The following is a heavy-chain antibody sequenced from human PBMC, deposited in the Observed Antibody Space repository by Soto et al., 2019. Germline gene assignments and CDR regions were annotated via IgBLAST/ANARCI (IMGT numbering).Heavy chain of an antibody. CDR3: ARGIEYQGEYYDFWCGYYAEY. J-gene: IGHJ4*02. CDR1: GFTFSSYA. CDR2: ISYDGSNK. Sequence: QVQLVESGGGVVQPGRSLRLSCAASGFTFSSYAMHWVRQAPGKGLEWVAVISYDGSNKYYADSVKGRFTISRDTSKNTLYLQMNSVRAEDTAVYYCARGIEYQGEYYDFWCGYYAEYWGWGPLVTASS. V-gene: IGHV3-30-3*01. D-gene: IGHD3-3*01.